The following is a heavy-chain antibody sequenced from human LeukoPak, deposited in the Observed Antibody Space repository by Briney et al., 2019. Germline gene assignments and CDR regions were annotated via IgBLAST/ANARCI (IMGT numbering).Heavy chain of an antibody. D-gene: IGHD6-19*01. CDR2: IKQDGSEK. V-gene: IGHV3-7*03. CDR1: GFTFGAYY. J-gene: IGHJ4*02. Sequence: GGSLRLSCAASGFTFGAYYMTWVCQAPGKGLEWVANIKQDGSEKYYVDSEKGRFTISRDNANNSLYLQMNSLRAEDTAVYYCARMSGIAVAAIWISYFDYWGQGTLVTVSS. CDR3: ARMSGIAVAAIWISYFDY.